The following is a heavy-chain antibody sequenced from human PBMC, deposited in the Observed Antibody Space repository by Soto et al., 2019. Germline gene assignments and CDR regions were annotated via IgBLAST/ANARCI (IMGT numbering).Heavy chain of an antibody. J-gene: IGHJ4*02. V-gene: IGHV2-5*02. CDR3: ARLTRGVYDLDRLWEKFDY. Sequence: QITVKESGLTLVKPTETLTLTCTFSGFSLSSIGMGVGWIRQPPGEALEWLALIYWDYDKRYSPSLSSRLTITKDPSKNQVDLTMTNMDPVDTATYYCARLTRGVYDLDRLWEKFDYWGQGTLVTVSS. CDR1: GFSLSSIGMG. CDR2: IYWDYDK. D-gene: IGHD5-12*01.